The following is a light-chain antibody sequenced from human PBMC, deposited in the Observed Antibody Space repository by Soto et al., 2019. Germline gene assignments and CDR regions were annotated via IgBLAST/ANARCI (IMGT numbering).Light chain of an antibody. CDR2: GTS. Sequence: EIVLTQSPATLSLSPGERATLSCRASQGISSTYLAWYQLKPGQAPRLLIHGTSRRVTGIPDRFSGSGSGTDFTLTISRLEPEDFAVYYCQHYGGSPPRFTFGPGTKVVS. CDR1: QGISSTY. CDR3: QHYGGSPPRFT. V-gene: IGKV3-20*01. J-gene: IGKJ3*01.